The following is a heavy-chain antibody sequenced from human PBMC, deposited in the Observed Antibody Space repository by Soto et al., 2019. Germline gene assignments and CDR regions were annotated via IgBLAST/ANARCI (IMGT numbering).Heavy chain of an antibody. V-gene: IGHV1-18*01. CDR2: ISSYNGNT. D-gene: IGHD3-22*01. J-gene: IGHJ4*02. Sequence: QVQLVQSGAEVKKPGASVKVSCKASGYTFITYGVNWVRQAPGQGLDWLGWISSYNGNTRYAERLQGRVTMTTDTTTNTAYMELRNLRSDDTAVYYCARGPKDYYDNSANYFLDYWGQGTLVTVSS. CDR3: ARGPKDYYDNSANYFLDY. CDR1: GYTFITYG.